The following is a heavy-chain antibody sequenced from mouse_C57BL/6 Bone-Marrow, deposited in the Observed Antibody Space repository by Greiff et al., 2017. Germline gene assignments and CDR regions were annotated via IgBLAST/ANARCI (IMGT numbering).Heavy chain of an antibody. D-gene: IGHD2-5*01. CDR1: GYTFTDYE. Sequence: VQLQQSGAELVRPGASVTLSCKASGYTFTDYEMHWVKQTPVHGLEWIGAIDPETGGTAYNQKFKGKAILTADKSSSTAYMELRSLTSEDSAVYDCTRSGYSNCDYFGYWGQGTTLTVSS. J-gene: IGHJ2*01. CDR3: TRSGYSNCDYFGY. CDR2: IDPETGGT. V-gene: IGHV1-15*01.